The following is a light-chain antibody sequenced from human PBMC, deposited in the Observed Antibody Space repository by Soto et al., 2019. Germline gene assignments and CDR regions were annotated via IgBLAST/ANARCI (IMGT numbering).Light chain of an antibody. J-gene: IGKJ1*01. CDR2: KAS. V-gene: IGKV1-5*03. CDR3: QQANDWPPT. Sequence: DIQMTQSPSTLSGSVGDRVTITCRASQTISSWLAWYQQKPGKAPKLLIYKASTLKSGVPSRFSGSGSGTEFTLTISSLQPDDFATYYCQQANDWPPTFGQGT. CDR1: QTISSW.